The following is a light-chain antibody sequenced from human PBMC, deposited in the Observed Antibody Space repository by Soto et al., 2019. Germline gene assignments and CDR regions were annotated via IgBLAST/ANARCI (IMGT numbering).Light chain of an antibody. CDR1: QNINTY. CDR3: QQSFSTFWT. Sequence: DIQMTQSPSSLSESVGDRVTITCRASQNINTYLNWYQQKPGRAPKLLIYGATSLQSGVPSRFSGGGFGTDFTLTITSLRPEDFATYYCQQSFSTFWTFGQGTNLEIK. V-gene: IGKV1-39*01. J-gene: IGKJ2*01. CDR2: GAT.